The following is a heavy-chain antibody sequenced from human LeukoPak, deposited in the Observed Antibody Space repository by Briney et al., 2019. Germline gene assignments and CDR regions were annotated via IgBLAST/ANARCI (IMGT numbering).Heavy chain of an antibody. CDR1: GYTFTSYG. V-gene: IGHV1-18*01. D-gene: IGHD6-19*01. CDR3: ARDAIHSSGWYPGPFDY. CDR2: ISAYNGNT. Sequence: GASVKVSCKASGYTFTSYGISWVRQAPGQGLEWMGWISAYNGNTNYAQKLQGRVTMTTDTSTSTAYMELRSLRSDDTAVYYCARDAIHSSGWYPGPFDYWGQGTLVTVSS. J-gene: IGHJ4*02.